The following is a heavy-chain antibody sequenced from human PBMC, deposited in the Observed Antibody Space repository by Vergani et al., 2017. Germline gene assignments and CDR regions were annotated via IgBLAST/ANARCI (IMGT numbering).Heavy chain of an antibody. D-gene: IGHD3-22*01. V-gene: IGHV1-45*02. CDR1: GYTFTYRY. CDR3: ARLADENYYDSSDRGAFDI. Sequence: QMQLVKSGAEVKKTGSSVKVSCKASGYTFTYRYLHWVRQAPGQALEWMGWITPFNGNTNYAQKFQDRVTITRDRSMSTAYMELSSLRSEDTAMYYCARLADENYYDSSDRGAFDIWGQGTMVTVSS. J-gene: IGHJ3*02. CDR2: ITPFNGNT.